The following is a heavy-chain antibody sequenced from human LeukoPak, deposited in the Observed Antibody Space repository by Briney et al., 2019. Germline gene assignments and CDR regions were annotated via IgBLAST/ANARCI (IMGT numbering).Heavy chain of an antibody. Sequence: AGGSLRLSCAASGFTFSSYAMSWVRQAPGKGLGWVSAISVSGSSTYYADSAKGRFTISRDNSKNTLYLQMNSLRADDTAVYYCAKNYRYFDSWGQGTLVTVSS. J-gene: IGHJ4*02. CDR2: ISVSGSST. V-gene: IGHV3-23*01. D-gene: IGHD1-7*01. CDR1: GFTFSSYA. CDR3: AKNYRYFDS.